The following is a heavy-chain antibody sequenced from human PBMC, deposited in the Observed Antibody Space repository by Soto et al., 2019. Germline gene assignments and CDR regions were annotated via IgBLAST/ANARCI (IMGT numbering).Heavy chain of an antibody. D-gene: IGHD1-1*01. CDR3: ARLEHNFGPHDY. J-gene: IGHJ4*02. CDR1: GYTFSSYG. CDR2: ISVHNGYT. V-gene: IGHV1-18*01. Sequence: QVQLAQSGAEVKKPGASVTVSCKASGYTFSSYGISWVRQAPGQGLEWVGWISVHNGYTKYATELQGRVTMTTDTPTSTAYMELRSPRSDASAVYFCARLEHNFGPHDYWGQGTLVTVTS.